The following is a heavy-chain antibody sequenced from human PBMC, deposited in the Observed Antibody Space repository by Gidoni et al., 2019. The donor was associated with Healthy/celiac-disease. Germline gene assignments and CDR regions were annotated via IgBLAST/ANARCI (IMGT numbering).Heavy chain of an antibody. V-gene: IGHV3-30*04. CDR2: ISYDGSNK. Sequence: QVQLVESGGGVVQPGRSVRLSCAASGFTFSSYAMHWVRQAPGKGLEWVAVISYDGSNKYYADSVKGRFTISRDNSKNTLYLQMNSLRAEDTAVYYCARDILTGYPSPYGMDVWGQGTTVTVSS. CDR1: GFTFSSYA. CDR3: ARDILTGYPSPYGMDV. D-gene: IGHD3-9*01. J-gene: IGHJ6*02.